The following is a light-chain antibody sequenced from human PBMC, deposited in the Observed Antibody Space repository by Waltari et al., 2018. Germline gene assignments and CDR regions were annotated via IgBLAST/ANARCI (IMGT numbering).Light chain of an antibody. CDR1: QSIDSY. Sequence: DIQMAQYPSSLSASVGDRVTIHCRASQSIDSYLNWYQQKPGKAPKLLIYAASTLQSGVPSRFSGSGSGTDFTLTISSLQPEDFATYYCQQSDSIPPQFTFGPGTKVDIK. CDR2: AAS. V-gene: IGKV1-39*01. CDR3: QQSDSIPPQFT. J-gene: IGKJ3*01.